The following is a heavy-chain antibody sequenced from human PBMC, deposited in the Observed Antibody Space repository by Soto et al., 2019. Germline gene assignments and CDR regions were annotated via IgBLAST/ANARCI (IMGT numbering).Heavy chain of an antibody. D-gene: IGHD6-13*01. CDR2: ISGSDGST. V-gene: IGHV3-23*01. CDR1: GFTFSSYA. CDR3: ARPSSSWYFDY. J-gene: IGHJ4*02. Sequence: EVQLLESGGGLVQPGGSLRLSCAASGFTFSSYAMNWLRQAPGKGLEWVSVISGSDGSTYYADSVKGRFTISRDNSKNTLNLQMNSLRAEDTAVYYCARPSSSWYFDYWGQGTLVTVSS.